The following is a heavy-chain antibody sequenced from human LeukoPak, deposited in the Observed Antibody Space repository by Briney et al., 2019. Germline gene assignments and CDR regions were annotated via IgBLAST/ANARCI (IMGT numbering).Heavy chain of an antibody. J-gene: IGHJ4*02. D-gene: IGHD3-22*01. CDR2: ISAYNGNT. V-gene: IGHV1-18*01. CDR3: ARDGYYDSSGYFSVLHY. CDR1: GYTFTSYG. Sequence: ASVKVSCKASGYTFTSYGISWVRQAPGQGLEWMGWISAYNGNTNYAQKLQGRVTMTRDTSISTAYMELSRLRSDDTAVYYCARDGYYDSSGYFSVLHYWGQGTLVTVSS.